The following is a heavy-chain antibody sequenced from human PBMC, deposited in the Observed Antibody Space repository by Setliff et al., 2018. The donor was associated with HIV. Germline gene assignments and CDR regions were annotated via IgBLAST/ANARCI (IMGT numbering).Heavy chain of an antibody. D-gene: IGHD1-1*01. Sequence: SETLSLTCTVSGGSIYGSDYYWGWIRQPPGKGLESIGSIYYSGSTYYKPSLKSPVTISIDTSKNQFSRKLSAVTAADTAVYYCARQGQLGSEWGQGTLVTVSS. CDR3: ARQGQLGSE. CDR2: IYYSGST. V-gene: IGHV4-39*01. CDR1: GGSIYGSDYY. J-gene: IGHJ4*02.